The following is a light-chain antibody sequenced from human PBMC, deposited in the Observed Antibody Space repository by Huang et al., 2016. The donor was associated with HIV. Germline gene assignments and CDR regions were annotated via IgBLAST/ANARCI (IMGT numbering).Light chain of an antibody. CDR3: QQYERPPDT. CDR2: GAS. CDR1: QSVGIY. Sequence: EIVLTQSPGTLSLSPGERATLSCRASQSVGIYLAWYQQKPGQAPRLLIYGASTRVTGIPDRFSGGGSGTDFTLSISRLEPKDFAVYYCQQYERPPDTFGPGTKVNIK. J-gene: IGKJ3*01. V-gene: IGKV3-20*01.